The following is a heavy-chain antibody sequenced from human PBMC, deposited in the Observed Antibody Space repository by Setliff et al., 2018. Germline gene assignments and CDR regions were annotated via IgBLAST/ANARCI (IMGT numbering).Heavy chain of an antibody. Sequence: GASVKVSRKASGYTFSNYGVTWVRQAPGQGLEWMGWVTVYNGNTKYAQNLQGRLTLTTDISTSTAYMELGSLTTDDTAVYYCARVESMVRGKNILRHFDYWGQGIQVTVSS. V-gene: IGHV1-18*01. CDR2: VTVYNGNT. J-gene: IGHJ4*02. CDR3: ARVESMVRGKNILRHFDY. CDR1: GYTFSNYG. D-gene: IGHD3-10*01.